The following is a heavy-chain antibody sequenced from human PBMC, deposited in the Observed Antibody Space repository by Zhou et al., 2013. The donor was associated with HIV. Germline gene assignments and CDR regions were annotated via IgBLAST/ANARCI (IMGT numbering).Heavy chain of an antibody. CDR2: IYYSGTT. CDR3: ARVNSPYFFDY. CDR1: GGSISSSTYY. Sequence: VQLQESGPGLVKPSETLSLTCTVSGGSISSSTYYWGWIRQPPGKGLEWIGSIYYSGTTNYNPSLKSRLTISIDTSKNQFSLNLTSVTAADTAVYYCARVNSPYFFDYWGQGTLVHRLV. J-gene: IGHJ4*02. V-gene: IGHV4-39*07.